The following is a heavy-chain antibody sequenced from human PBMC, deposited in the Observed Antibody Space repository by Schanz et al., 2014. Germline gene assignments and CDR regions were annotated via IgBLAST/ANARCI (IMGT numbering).Heavy chain of an antibody. J-gene: IGHJ4*02. CDR2: ISHDGHRD. D-gene: IGHD6-19*01. CDR1: GLNFDYYG. CDR3: ARDLISGWSGFDY. V-gene: IGHV3-30*19. Sequence: QVQLVESGGGVVQPGRSPRLPCATSGLNFDYYGMNWVRQAPGKGLEWVAQISHDGHRDFYADSVKGRFTISRDTPKNTLYVQMNSLRADDTAVYYCARDLISGWSGFDYWGQGTLVTVSS.